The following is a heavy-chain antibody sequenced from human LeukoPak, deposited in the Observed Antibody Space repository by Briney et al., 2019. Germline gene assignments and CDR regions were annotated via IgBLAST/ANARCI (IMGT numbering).Heavy chain of an antibody. Sequence: GGSLRLSCAASGFSFSSYWMHWVRQAPGKGPVWVSLISNDESTIIYADSVKGRFTISRDNAKNTLYLQMSSLRAEDTAVYYCARDVGTWGQGTLVTVSS. CDR3: ARDVGT. CDR1: GFSFSSYW. V-gene: IGHV3-74*01. CDR2: ISNDESTI. J-gene: IGHJ5*02. D-gene: IGHD7-27*01.